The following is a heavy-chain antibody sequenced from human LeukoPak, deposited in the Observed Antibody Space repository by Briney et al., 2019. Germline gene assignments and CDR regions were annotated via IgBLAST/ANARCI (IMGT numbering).Heavy chain of an antibody. J-gene: IGHJ4*02. CDR1: GYTFTSYG. D-gene: IGHD6-13*01. CDR3: ASPAAGPFDY. Sequence: GASVKVSCKASGYTFTSYGISWVRQAPGQGLEWMGWISAYNGNTNYAHKLQGRVNMTTDTSTSKAYMELRTLRSDDTAVYYCASPAAGPFDYWGQGTLVTVSS. V-gene: IGHV1-18*01. CDR2: ISAYNGNT.